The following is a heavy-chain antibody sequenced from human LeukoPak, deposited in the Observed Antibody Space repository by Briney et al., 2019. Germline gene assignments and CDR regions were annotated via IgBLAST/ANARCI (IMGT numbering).Heavy chain of an antibody. J-gene: IGHJ4*02. D-gene: IGHD1-26*01. CDR3: ASISGSYSDFDY. V-gene: IGHV4-4*02. Sequence: PSETLSLTCAVSGGSISSSNWWSWVRQPPGKGLAWIGEIYHSGSTNYNPSLKSRVTISVDKSKNQFSLKLSSVTAADTAVYYCASISGSYSDFDYWGQGTLVTVSS. CDR1: GGSISSSNW. CDR2: IYHSGST.